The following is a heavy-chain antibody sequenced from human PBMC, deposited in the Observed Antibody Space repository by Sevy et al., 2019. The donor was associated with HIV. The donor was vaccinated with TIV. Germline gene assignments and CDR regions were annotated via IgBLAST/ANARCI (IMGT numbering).Heavy chain of an antibody. CDR2: FDPEDDET. V-gene: IGHV1-24*01. CDR1: GYTLTGFS. J-gene: IGHJ4*02. CDR3: ATTKDYYDSSAYPFDY. Sequence: ASMKVSCKVSGYTLTGFSMHWVRQAPGKGLEWMATFDPEDDETIYAQKFQGRVTMTEDTSTDTAYMELSSLRSVDTAVYYCATTKDYYDSSAYPFDYWGQGTLVTVSS. D-gene: IGHD3-22*01.